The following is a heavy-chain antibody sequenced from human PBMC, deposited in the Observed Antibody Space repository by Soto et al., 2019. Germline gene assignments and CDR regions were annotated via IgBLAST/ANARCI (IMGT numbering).Heavy chain of an antibody. D-gene: IGHD1-1*01. V-gene: IGHV3-30-3*01. CDR2: ISSDGGIE. CDR3: AREVVTTKWYFDN. CDR1: GFSFSSHS. J-gene: IGHJ4*02. Sequence: QEQVMESGGGVVQPGGSMRLSHVTSGFSFSSHSMHWFRQAPGKGLEWVAVISSDGGIEVYAESVKGRFTISRDNFKNTLYLQMNSLRIEDTAVYYCAREVVTTKWYFDNWGQGVLVTVSS.